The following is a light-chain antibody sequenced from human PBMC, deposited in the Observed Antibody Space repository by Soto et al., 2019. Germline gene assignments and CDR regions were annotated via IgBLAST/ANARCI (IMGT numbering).Light chain of an antibody. CDR1: QSVGTN. CDR2: GAS. V-gene: IGKV3-15*01. CDR3: HQCNSWPWT. J-gene: IGKJ1*01. Sequence: EIVMTQSPATLSVSPGESAALSCRASQSVGTNLAWYQHKPGQAPRLLIFGASTRATGIPARFSGCGSGTEFTLTISSLQSEDFAVYYCHQCNSWPWTLGQGTKLEIK.